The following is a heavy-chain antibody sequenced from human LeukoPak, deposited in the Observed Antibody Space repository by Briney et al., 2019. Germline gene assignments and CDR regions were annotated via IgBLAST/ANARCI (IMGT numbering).Heavy chain of an antibody. CDR3: AKDGPPDLDY. CDR2: IWYDGSNK. CDR1: GFTFSSHG. V-gene: IGHV3-33*06. J-gene: IGHJ4*02. Sequence: GGSLRLSCAASGFTFSSHGMHWVRQAPGKGLEWVAVIWYDGSNKYYADSVKGRFTISRDNSKNTLYLQMNSLRAEDTAVYYCAKDGPPDLDYWGQGTLVTVSS.